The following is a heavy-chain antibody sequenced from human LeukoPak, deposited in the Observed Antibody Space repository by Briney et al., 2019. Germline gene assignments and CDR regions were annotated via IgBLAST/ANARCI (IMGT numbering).Heavy chain of an antibody. CDR1: GYTFTSYY. D-gene: IGHD5-12*01. CDR2: INPTGGST. J-gene: IGHJ4*02. CDR3: ARASPSGYETFDY. V-gene: IGHV1-46*01. Sequence: ASVKVSCEASGYTFTSYYMHWVRQAPGQGLEWMGLINPTGGSTGYAQKFQGRVTMTRDMSTSTDYMELSSLRSEDTAIYYCARASPSGYETFDYWGQGTLVTVSS.